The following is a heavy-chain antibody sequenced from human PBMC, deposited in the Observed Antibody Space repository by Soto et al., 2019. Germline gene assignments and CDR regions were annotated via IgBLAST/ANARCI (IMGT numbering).Heavy chain of an antibody. CDR3: ARDFSQIAARRFDY. Sequence: GGSLRLSCAASGFTFSSYSMNWVRQAPGKGLEWVSSISSSSSYIYYADSVKGRFTISRDNAKNSLYLQMNSLRAEDTAVYYCARDFSQIAARRFDYWGQGTLVTVSS. D-gene: IGHD6-6*01. CDR1: GFTFSSYS. V-gene: IGHV3-21*01. J-gene: IGHJ4*02. CDR2: ISSSSSYI.